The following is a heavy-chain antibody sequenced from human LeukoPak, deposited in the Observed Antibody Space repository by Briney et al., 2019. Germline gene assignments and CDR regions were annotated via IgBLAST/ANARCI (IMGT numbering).Heavy chain of an antibody. CDR1: GGSFSGYY. CDR3: ARGDIDY. J-gene: IGHJ4*02. V-gene: IGHV4-59*01. D-gene: IGHD2-15*01. CDR2: VFYRGTT. Sequence: PSETLSLTCAVYGGSFSGYYWRWSWIRQPPGKGLEWIGYVFYRGTTNYNPSLKSRVTISVDASKDQFSLKLSSVTAADTAVYYCARGDIDYWGQGFLVTVSS.